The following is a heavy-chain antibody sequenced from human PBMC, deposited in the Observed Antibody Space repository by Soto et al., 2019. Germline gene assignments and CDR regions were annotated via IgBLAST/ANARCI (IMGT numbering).Heavy chain of an antibody. CDR2: IIPILGNT. CDR3: ARDRAGSQARYFDWLPPLNYYYYYMDV. V-gene: IGHV1-69*08. Sequence: SVKVSCKASGGTFSSYTISWVRQAPGQGLEWMGRIIPILGNTDYAQKFQGRVTMTGDKSISTAYMELSSLRSEDTAVYYCARDRAGSQARYFDWLPPLNYYYYYMDVWGKGTTVTVSS. J-gene: IGHJ6*03. D-gene: IGHD3-9*01. CDR1: GGTFSSYT.